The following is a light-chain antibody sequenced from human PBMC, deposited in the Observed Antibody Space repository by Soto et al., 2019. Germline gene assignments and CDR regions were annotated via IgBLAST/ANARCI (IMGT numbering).Light chain of an antibody. CDR3: SSYSSTNSPYV. Sequence: QPVLTQPASVSGSPGQSITISCTGTNSDIGSYNFVSWYQQHPGRAPKLIISEVNIRPSGVSNRFSGSKSGNTASLTISGLQPEDEADFYCSSYSSTNSPYVFGSGTKLTVL. J-gene: IGLJ1*01. CDR2: EVN. V-gene: IGLV2-14*01. CDR1: NSDIGSYNF.